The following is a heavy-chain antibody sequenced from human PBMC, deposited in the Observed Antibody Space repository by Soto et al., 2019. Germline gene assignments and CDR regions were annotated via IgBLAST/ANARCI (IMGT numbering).Heavy chain of an antibody. CDR2: IYYSGST. D-gene: IGHD3-22*01. Sequence: PSETLSLTCAVSGYSISSSNWWGWIRQPPGKGLEWIGYIYYSGSTYYNPSLKSRVTMSVDTSANTAYMEVSSLISEDTAVYYCARPKDYDDCLDSWGQGTLVTVSS. CDR1: GYSISSSNW. CDR3: ARPKDYDDCLDS. V-gene: IGHV4-28*01. J-gene: IGHJ4*02.